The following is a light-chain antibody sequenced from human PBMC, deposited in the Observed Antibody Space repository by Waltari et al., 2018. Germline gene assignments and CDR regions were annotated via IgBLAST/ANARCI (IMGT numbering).Light chain of an antibody. CDR3: QVWDANTDPGV. CDR2: YDN. J-gene: IGLJ1*01. CDR1: NIESKS. V-gene: IGLV3-21*01. Sequence: SYVLTQPPSVSVAPGETARITCGGNNIESKSVHWYRQRPGQAPVVVISYDNDRAAGIPEGCSGSNSGNTATLTIGRVEAGDEADYYCQVWDANTDPGVFGTGTEVTVL.